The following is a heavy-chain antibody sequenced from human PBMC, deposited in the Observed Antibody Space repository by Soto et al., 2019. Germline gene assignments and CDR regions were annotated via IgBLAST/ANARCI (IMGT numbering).Heavy chain of an antibody. Sequence: GGSLRLSCAASGFTFSSYAMHWVRQAPGKGLEWVAVISYDGSNKYYADSVKGRFTISRDNSKNTLYLQMNSLRAEDTAVYYCARERFAVDTAMVPRGFWGQGTLVTVSS. J-gene: IGHJ4*02. V-gene: IGHV3-30-3*01. D-gene: IGHD5-18*01. CDR1: GFTFSSYA. CDR2: ISYDGSNK. CDR3: ARERFAVDTAMVPRGF.